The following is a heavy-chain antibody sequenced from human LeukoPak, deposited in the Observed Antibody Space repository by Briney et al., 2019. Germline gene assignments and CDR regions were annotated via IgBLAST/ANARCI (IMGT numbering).Heavy chain of an antibody. CDR1: GFTFSSYG. CDR3: AKDFETYYYDSSGYFDY. Sequence: GGSLRLSCAASGFTFSSYGMHWVRQAPGKGLEGVAVISYDGSNKYYADSVKGRFTISRDNSKNTLYLQMNSLRAEDTAVYYCAKDFETYYYDSSGYFDYWGQGTLVTVSS. J-gene: IGHJ4*02. CDR2: ISYDGSNK. V-gene: IGHV3-30*18. D-gene: IGHD3-22*01.